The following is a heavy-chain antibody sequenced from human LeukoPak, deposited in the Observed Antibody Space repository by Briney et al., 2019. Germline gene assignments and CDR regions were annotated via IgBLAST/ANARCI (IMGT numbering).Heavy chain of an antibody. J-gene: IGHJ4*02. V-gene: IGHV3-48*02. Sequence: PGGSLRLSCAASGFTFSSYTMNWVRQAPGKGLQWVSTVSASSNIHYSESVKGRFTISRDNARNSLYLQMNSLRDEDTAVYYCVRDALYTAHFDYWGQGTLVTVSS. CDR3: VRDALYTAHFDY. D-gene: IGHD5-18*01. CDR2: VSASSNI. CDR1: GFTFSSYT.